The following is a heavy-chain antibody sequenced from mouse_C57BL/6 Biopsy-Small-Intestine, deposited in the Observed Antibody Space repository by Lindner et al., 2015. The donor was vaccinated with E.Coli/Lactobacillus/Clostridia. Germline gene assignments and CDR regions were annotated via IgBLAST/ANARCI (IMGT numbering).Heavy chain of an antibody. CDR3: ASQKLSTAMVPYDAFDI. CDR2: INAGNGNT. V-gene: IGHV1-84*02. CDR1: GYTFTSYA. J-gene: IGHJ3*01. D-gene: IGHD3-1*01. Sequence: SVKVSCKASGYTFTSYAMHGCASPGQGLEWMGWINAGNGNTKYSQKFQGRVTITRDTSASTAYMELSSLRSEDTAVYYCASQKLSTAMVPYDAFDIWGQGTMVTVSS.